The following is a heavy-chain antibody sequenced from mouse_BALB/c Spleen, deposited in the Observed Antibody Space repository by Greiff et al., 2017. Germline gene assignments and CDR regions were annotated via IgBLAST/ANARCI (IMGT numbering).Heavy chain of an antibody. CDR1: GFTFSSYT. J-gene: IGHJ4*01. CDR3: TRIYGSSYDYYAMDY. V-gene: IGHV5-6-4*01. Sequence: EVMLVESGGGLVQPGGSRKLSCAASGFTFSSYTMSWVRQTPEKRLEWVATISSGGSYTYYPDSVKGRFTISRDNAKNTLYLQMSSLKSEDTAMYYCTRIYGSSYDYYAMDYWGQGTSVTVSS. D-gene: IGHD1-1*01. CDR2: ISSGGSYT.